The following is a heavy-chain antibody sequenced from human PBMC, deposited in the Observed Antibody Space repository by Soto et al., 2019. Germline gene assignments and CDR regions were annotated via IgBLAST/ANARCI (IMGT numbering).Heavy chain of an antibody. CDR2: IYHSGST. J-gene: IGHJ4*02. CDR1: GGSISSSNW. CDR3: ARATFFRKGYYDATDYYLFDY. V-gene: IGHV4-4*02. Sequence: SETLSLTCAVSGGSISSSNWWSWVRQPPGKGLEWIGEIYHSGSTNYNPPLKSRVTISVDKSKNQFSLNLSSVAAADTAMYYCARATFFRKGYYDATDYYLFDYWGQGTLVTVSS. D-gene: IGHD3-22*01.